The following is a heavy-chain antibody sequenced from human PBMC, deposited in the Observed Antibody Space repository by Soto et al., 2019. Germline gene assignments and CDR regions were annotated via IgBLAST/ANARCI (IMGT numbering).Heavy chain of an antibody. V-gene: IGHV1-2*02. CDR1: GYTFTDYY. CDR2: INPNSGAT. D-gene: IGHD2-8*01. Sequence: QVHLVQSGAEVKKPGASVKVSCKASGYTFTDYYMHWVRQAPGQGLEWMGWINPNSGATSYAQRFQGRVTMTRDTSISTAYMELSRLTSDDTAVYYCAREGGDIVQMVYALPWYWGQETLVTVSS. J-gene: IGHJ4*02. CDR3: AREGGDIVQMVYALPWY.